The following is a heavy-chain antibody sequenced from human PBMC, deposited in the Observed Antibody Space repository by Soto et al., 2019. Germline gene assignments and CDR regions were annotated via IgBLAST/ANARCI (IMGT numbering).Heavy chain of an antibody. J-gene: IGHJ4*02. D-gene: IGHD3-22*01. V-gene: IGHV3-30*03. CDR3: ARDGNYYDSSAPCFDY. CDR2: ISYDGSNK. Sequence: GGSLRLSCAASGFTFSSYGMHWVRQAPGKGLEWVAVISYDGSNKYYADSVKGRFTISRDNSKNTLYLQMNSLRAEDTAVYYCARDGNYYDSSAPCFDYWGQGTLVTVSS. CDR1: GFTFSSYG.